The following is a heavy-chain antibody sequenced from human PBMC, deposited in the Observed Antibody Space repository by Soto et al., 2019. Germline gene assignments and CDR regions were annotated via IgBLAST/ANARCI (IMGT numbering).Heavy chain of an antibody. CDR2: IYNSVNP. J-gene: IGHJ4*02. CDR3: ARGPSGDKVDY. CDR1: GDSISNGYYS. D-gene: IGHD3-10*01. V-gene: IGHV4-30-4*01. Sequence: QVQLQESGPGLVEPSQTLSLTCTVSGDSISNGYYSWSWIRQPPGKDLEWIGHIYNSVNPYSNPSLKSRVTISADTSKNQFSLKLSSVTAADTAVYYCARGPSGDKVDYWGQGTLVTVSS.